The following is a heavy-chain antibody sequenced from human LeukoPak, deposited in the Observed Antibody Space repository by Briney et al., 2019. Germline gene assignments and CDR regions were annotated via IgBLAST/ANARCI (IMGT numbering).Heavy chain of an antibody. CDR1: GFDFSGFY. Sequence: PGGSLRLSCAASGFDFSGFYMHWVRQASGRGLEWVGLTRSKPSSYTTVYAASVKGRFTISRDDSKNTAYLQMNSLKAEDTAVYYCIRQECSGGSCSYVDYWGQGTLVTVSS. CDR3: IRQECSGGSCSYVDY. CDR2: TRSKPSSYTT. V-gene: IGHV3-73*01. D-gene: IGHD2-15*01. J-gene: IGHJ4*02.